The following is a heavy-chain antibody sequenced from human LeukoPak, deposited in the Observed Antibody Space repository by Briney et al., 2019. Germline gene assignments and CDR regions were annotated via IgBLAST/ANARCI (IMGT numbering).Heavy chain of an antibody. J-gene: IGHJ5*02. CDR1: GGSISSSSYY. D-gene: IGHD3-3*01. Sequence: PSETLSLTCTVSGGSISSSSYYWGWIRQPPGKGLEWIGTIYYSGSTNYNPSLKSRVTISVDTSKNQFSLKLSSVTAADTAVYYCARGIPRIWSGYYPASYWFDPWGQGTLVTVSS. CDR2: IYYSGST. CDR3: ARGIPRIWSGYYPASYWFDP. V-gene: IGHV4-39*07.